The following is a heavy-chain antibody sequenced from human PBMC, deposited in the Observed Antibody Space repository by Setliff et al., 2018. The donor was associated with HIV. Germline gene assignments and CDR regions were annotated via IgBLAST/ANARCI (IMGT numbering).Heavy chain of an antibody. CDR3: ARVSCSSWYSIPRYYYYSMDV. Sequence: PSETLSLTCTVSGGSISSYYWSWIRQPPGKGLEWIGYIYYSGSTNYNPSLKSRVTISVDTSKNQFSLKLSSVTAADTAVYYCARVSCSSWYSIPRYYYYSMDVWGNGTTVTVSS. J-gene: IGHJ6*03. V-gene: IGHV4-59*01. CDR1: GGSISSYY. D-gene: IGHD6-13*01. CDR2: IYYSGST.